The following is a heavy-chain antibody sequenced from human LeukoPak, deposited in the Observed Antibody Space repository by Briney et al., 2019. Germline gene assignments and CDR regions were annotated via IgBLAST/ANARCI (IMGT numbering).Heavy chain of an antibody. CDR1: GFAFNTYT. D-gene: IGHD6-13*01. CDR2: VSGSGGST. V-gene: IGHV3-23*01. Sequence: GGSLRLSCAVSGFAFNTYTMTWVRQAPGKGLEWVSVVSGSGGSTSYADSVKGRFTISRDNSKNTLYLQMNSLRAEDTAVYYCARDRGSSSLYYYYMDVWGKGTTVTVSS. CDR3: ARDRGSSSLYYYYMDV. J-gene: IGHJ6*03.